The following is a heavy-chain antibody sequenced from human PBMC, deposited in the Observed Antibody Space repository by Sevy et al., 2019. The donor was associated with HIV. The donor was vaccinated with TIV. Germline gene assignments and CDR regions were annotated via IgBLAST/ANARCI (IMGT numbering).Heavy chain of an antibody. CDR1: GYTFTNYF. CDR2: IGPSDGVI. J-gene: IGHJ4*02. Sequence: ASVKVSCKASGYTFTNYFIHWVRQAPGQGLEWMGIIGPSDGVISYPQKFQGRVTMTRDTSTSTVYMELSSLRSEDTVMYYCARERAWAHDYWGQGTLVTVSS. V-gene: IGHV1-46*01. D-gene: IGHD1-26*01. CDR3: ARERAWAHDY.